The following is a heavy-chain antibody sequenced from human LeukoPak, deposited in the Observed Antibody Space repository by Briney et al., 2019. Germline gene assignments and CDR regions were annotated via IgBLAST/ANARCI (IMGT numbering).Heavy chain of an antibody. Sequence: GESLKIYCKGSGYSFTNYWIGWVRQMPGKGLEGMGVIYPGDSDSRYSPPFQGQVTISADKSISTAYLQWSSLKASDTAIYYCARPRYYYGSGSPYFDYWGQGTLVTVSS. CDR2: IYPGDSDS. V-gene: IGHV5-51*01. CDR1: GYSFTNYW. CDR3: ARPRYYYGSGSPYFDY. D-gene: IGHD3-10*01. J-gene: IGHJ4*02.